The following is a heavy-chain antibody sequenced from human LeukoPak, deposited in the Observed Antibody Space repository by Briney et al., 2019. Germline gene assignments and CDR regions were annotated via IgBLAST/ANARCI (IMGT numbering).Heavy chain of an antibody. V-gene: IGHV3-7*01. D-gene: IGHD6-19*01. CDR2: VRQDGSEK. CDR3: ARDPPSSGCYY. CDR1: GFTFSSYA. J-gene: IGHJ4*02. Sequence: GGSLRLSCAASGFTFSSYAMSWARQAPGKGLECVANVRQDGSEKYYVDSVKGRFTISRDNAKNSLYLQMNSLRAEDTAVYYCARDPPSSGCYYWGQGTLVTVSS.